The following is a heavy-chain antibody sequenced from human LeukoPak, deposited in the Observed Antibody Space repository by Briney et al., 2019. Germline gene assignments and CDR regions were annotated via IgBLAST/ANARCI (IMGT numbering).Heavy chain of an antibody. D-gene: IGHD4-17*01. CDR3: ARDNYGDYAGQFDY. Sequence: GESLKISCKGSGYTFTGYYMHWVRQAPGQGLEWMGWINPNSGGTNYAQKFQGRVTMTRDTSISTAYMELSRLRSDDTAVYYCARDNYGDYAGQFDYWGQGTLVTVSS. V-gene: IGHV1-2*02. CDR2: INPNSGGT. J-gene: IGHJ4*02. CDR1: GYTFTGYY.